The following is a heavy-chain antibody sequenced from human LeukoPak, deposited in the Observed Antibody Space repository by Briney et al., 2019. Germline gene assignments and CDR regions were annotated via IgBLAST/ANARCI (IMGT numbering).Heavy chain of an antibody. CDR1: VFTFSSYS. CDR3: ARVGQRWLQFDYYYMDV. CDR2: ISSSSSYI. Sequence: GGSLRLSCAASVFTFSSYSMNGVRQAPGKGLEWVSSISSSSSYIYYADSVKGRFTISRDNAKNSLYLQMNSLRAEDTAVYYCARVGQRWLQFDYYYMDVWGKGTTVTVSS. V-gene: IGHV3-21*01. D-gene: IGHD5-24*01. J-gene: IGHJ6*03.